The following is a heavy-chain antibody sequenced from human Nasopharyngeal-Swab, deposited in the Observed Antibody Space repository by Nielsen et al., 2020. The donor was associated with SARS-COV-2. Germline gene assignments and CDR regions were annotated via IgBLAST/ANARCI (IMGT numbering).Heavy chain of an antibody. V-gene: IGHV4-39*01. CDR3: VRSSSWYYFDY. J-gene: IGHJ4*02. Sequence: GSLRLSCTASGDSIAYSTFYWGSIRQPPGKGLEWIGHIYYNGNTYQNPSLKSRLTISVDKSKNQFSLQLSSVTAADTAVYYCVRSSSWYYFDYWAQGTQVTVSS. CDR1: GDSIAYSTFY. D-gene: IGHD6-13*01. CDR2: IYYNGNT.